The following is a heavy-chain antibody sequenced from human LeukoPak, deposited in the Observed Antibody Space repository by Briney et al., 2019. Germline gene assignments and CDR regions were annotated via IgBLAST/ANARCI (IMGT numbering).Heavy chain of an antibody. CDR3: ASMSLDYFAY. J-gene: IGHJ4*02. CDR2: IYSGGST. V-gene: IGHV3-53*01. CDR1: GLTVRSNY. D-gene: IGHD5/OR15-5a*01. Sequence: PGGSLRLSCAASGLTVRSNYMMELRQAPGKGLEWVSGIYSGGSTYYAYSVKGRYTISRENTKNTLYLQMNSLRAEDTAVYYCASMSLDYFAYWGQGTLVTVSS.